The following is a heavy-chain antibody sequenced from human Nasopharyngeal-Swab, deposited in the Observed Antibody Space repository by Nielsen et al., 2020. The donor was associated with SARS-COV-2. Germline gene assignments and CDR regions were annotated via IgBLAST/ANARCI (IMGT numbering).Heavy chain of an antibody. Sequence: LSLTCAASGFTFSSYGMHWVRQAPGKGLEWVAVIWYDGSNKYYADSVKGRFTISRDNSKNTLYLQMNSLRAEDTAVYYCARDPGMVRGVIIIRYYYGMDVWGQGTTVTVSS. D-gene: IGHD3-10*01. CDR2: IWYDGSNK. V-gene: IGHV3-33*01. CDR1: GFTFSSYG. CDR3: ARDPGMVRGVIIIRYYYGMDV. J-gene: IGHJ6*02.